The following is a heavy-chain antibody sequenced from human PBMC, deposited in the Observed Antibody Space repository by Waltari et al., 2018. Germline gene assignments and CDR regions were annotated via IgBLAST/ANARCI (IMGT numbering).Heavy chain of an antibody. D-gene: IGHD6-13*01. CDR1: GLSFSNYW. CDR2: IKQEGSEK. Sequence: EVQLVESGGGLAQPGGSLRLSCAASGLSFSNYWMTWVRQASGEGPEGVANIKQEGSEKYYMESVKGRFTISRDNAKNSLYLQMNNLRVEDTAVYYCTRGGRDSSWYWRDWGQGTLVTVSS. CDR3: TRGGRDSSWYWRD. J-gene: IGHJ4*02. V-gene: IGHV3-7*01.